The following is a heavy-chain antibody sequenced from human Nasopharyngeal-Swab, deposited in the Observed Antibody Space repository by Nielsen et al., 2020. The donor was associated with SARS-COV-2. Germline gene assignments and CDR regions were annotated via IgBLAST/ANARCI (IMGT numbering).Heavy chain of an antibody. CDR2: VIPILATA. D-gene: IGHD3-22*01. J-gene: IGHJ4*02. V-gene: IGHV1-69*08. Sequence: WGRQAPGQGLEWVGRVIPILATANYAQKFQDRVTITADKATNTAYMELSSLRSEDTAIYYCATIYHFHSGGFSFQYWGQGTLVTVSS. CDR3: ATIYHFHSGGFSFQY.